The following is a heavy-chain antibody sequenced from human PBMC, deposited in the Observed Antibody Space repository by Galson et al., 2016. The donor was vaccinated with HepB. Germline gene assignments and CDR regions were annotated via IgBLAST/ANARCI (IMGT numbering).Heavy chain of an antibody. V-gene: IGHV3-7*05. CDR3: VRAPALPAPSP. CDR2: IDQDGSEK. CDR1: GFTFSKYW. Sequence: SLRLSCAASGFTFSKYWMSWVRQAPGKGLEWVANIDQDGSEKYYVDSVKGRVTISRDNAKNALYLQMNSLGAEDTAVYYCVRAPALPAPSPWGQGTLVTVSS. J-gene: IGHJ5*02. D-gene: IGHD2-2*02.